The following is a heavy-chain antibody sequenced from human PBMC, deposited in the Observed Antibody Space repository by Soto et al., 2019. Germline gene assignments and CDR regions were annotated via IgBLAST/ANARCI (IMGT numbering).Heavy chain of an antibody. D-gene: IGHD3-22*01. CDR1: GFTFSSYW. CDR2: IKQDGSEK. V-gene: IGHV3-7*05. J-gene: IGHJ4*02. Sequence: GGSLRLSCAASGFTFSSYWMSWVRQAPGKGLEWVANIKQDGSEKYYVDSVKGRFTISRDNAKNSLYLQMNSLRAEDTAVYYCARGDVTMIVVSGFFDYWGQGTLVTVSS. CDR3: ARGDVTMIVVSGFFDY.